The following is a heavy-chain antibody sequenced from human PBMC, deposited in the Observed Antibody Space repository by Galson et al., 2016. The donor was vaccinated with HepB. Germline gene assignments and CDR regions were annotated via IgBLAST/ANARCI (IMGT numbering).Heavy chain of an antibody. CDR2: ISAYSGNT. CDR1: GYTFTSNG. J-gene: IGHJ4*02. D-gene: IGHD6-13*01. V-gene: IGHV1-18*01. Sequence: SVKVSCKASGYTFTSNGISWVRQAPGQGPEWMAWISAYSGNTNYAQKLLDRVTLTKDTSASTVYMELRSLRSDDTAMYYCARDRDAALDYWGQGALVTVSS. CDR3: ARDRDAALDY.